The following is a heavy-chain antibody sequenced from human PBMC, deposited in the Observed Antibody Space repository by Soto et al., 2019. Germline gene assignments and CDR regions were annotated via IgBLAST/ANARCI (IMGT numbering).Heavy chain of an antibody. CDR3: ARNGGGFLAYMDV. D-gene: IGHD3-16*01. Sequence: SETLSLTCTVSGGSISSYYWSWIRQPPGKGLEWIGYIYYSGSTNDNPSLKSRVTISIDTSKNQFSLKLSSVTAVDTAVYYCARNGGGFLAYMDVWGQGTTVTVSS. CDR2: IYYSGST. CDR1: GGSISSYY. V-gene: IGHV4-59*12. J-gene: IGHJ6*02.